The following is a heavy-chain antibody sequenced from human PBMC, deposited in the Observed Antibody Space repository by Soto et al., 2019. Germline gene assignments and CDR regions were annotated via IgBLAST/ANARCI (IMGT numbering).Heavy chain of an antibody. Sequence: PSETLSLTCAVYGGSFSGYYWTWIRQPPGKALEWIGYVYNSGSTNYNPSLKSRVTISVDTSKNQFSLKVNSVTAADTAVYCCARRAVVAVTGSLDNWLDPWGQGILVTVSS. D-gene: IGHD2-21*01. J-gene: IGHJ5*02. V-gene: IGHV4-59*01. CDR2: VYNSGST. CDR1: GGSFSGYY. CDR3: ARRAVVAVTGSLDNWLDP.